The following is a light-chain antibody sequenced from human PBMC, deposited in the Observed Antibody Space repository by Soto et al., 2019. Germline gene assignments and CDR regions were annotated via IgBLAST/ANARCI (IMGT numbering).Light chain of an antibody. Sequence: DVVMTQAPLSSPVTLGQPASISCRSSESLVHSDGNTFLNWLQQRPGQPPRLLIDKISNRFSGATDRFSGSGEGTEFTLKISRVEAEYVGIYYGMQSTLFPHPFGRGTKLEIK. CDR3: MQSTLFPHP. CDR1: ESLVHSDGNTF. J-gene: IGKJ2*01. CDR2: KIS. V-gene: IGKV2-24*01.